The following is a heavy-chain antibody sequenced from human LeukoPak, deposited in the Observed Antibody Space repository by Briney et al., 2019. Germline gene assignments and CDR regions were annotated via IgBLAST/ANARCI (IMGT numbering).Heavy chain of an antibody. CDR3: ANLAAASYYFDS. CDR2: ISGSGVST. D-gene: IGHD6-13*01. J-gene: IGHJ4*02. CDR1: GFTFHTNT. V-gene: IGHV3-23*01. Sequence: GNLSLTCAASGFTFHTNTMNWLRQAPGQGLEWVSAISGSGVSTYFADSVKGRFTISRDNSKNTLYLQMNSLRADDTAVYYCANLAAASYYFDSWGQGTLVTVSS.